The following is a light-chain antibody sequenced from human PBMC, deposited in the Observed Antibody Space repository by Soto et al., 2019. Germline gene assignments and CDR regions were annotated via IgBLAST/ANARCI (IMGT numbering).Light chain of an antibody. CDR3: QQYHDWPPLT. Sequence: EIVMTQSPATLSVSPGQRVTLSCRASRSISSNLAWYQQKPGQPPRLLFYSASARATGTSARFSASESGTEFSLTISSLQSEDVAIYYCQQYHDWPPLTFGGGTKVQIK. V-gene: IGKV3-15*01. J-gene: IGKJ4*01. CDR1: RSISSN. CDR2: SAS.